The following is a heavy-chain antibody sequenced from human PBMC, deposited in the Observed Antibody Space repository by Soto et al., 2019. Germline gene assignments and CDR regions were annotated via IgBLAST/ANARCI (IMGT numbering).Heavy chain of an antibody. V-gene: IGHV4-31*03. D-gene: IGHD3-9*01. CDR2: IYDSVNT. J-gene: IGHJ4*02. Sequence: PSETLSLTCTVSGDSLSSGGHYWRWIRQHPGKGLEWIGHIYDSVNTYYSPSLRSRVTISADMSKNQFSLNLSSVTAADTAVYYCARVDHRGYFAILTDYWGQGTLVTVSS. CDR3: ARVDHRGYFAILTDY. CDR1: GDSLSSGGHY.